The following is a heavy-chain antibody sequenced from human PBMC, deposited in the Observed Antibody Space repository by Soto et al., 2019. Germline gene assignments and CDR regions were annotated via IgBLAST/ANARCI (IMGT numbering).Heavy chain of an antibody. D-gene: IGHD6-19*01. CDR1: GYHFTSYD. CDR3: ARRALAGQWFDP. Sequence: QVQLVQSGAEVKKPGASVKVSCKASGYHFTSYDINWVRQAAGQGLEWMVWMSPHSGNTGSPQKFQGRVTMTRTSSISTAYMELSSLRSEDTAVYYCARRALAGQWFDPWGQGTLVTVSS. J-gene: IGHJ5*02. V-gene: IGHV1-8*01. CDR2: MSPHSGNT.